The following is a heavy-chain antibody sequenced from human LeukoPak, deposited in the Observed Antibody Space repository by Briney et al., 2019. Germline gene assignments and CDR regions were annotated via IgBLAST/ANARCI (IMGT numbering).Heavy chain of an antibody. CDR2: ISSGGTSS. CDR1: GFTFSSYA. J-gene: IGHJ4*02. D-gene: IGHD3-22*01. Sequence: PGGSLRLSCAASGFTFSSYAMTWVRQAPGKGLEWVSAISSGGTSSYCADSVKGRFTISRDNSKNTLSLQMNSLRAEDTAVYYCAKQTPYYYDSSDWASYYFDYWGQGTLVTVSS. V-gene: IGHV3-23*01. CDR3: AKQTPYYYDSSDWASYYFDY.